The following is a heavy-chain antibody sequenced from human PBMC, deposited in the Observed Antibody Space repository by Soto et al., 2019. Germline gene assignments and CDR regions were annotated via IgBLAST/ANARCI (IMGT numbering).Heavy chain of an antibody. CDR1: GGFISSSSYY. Sequence: SETLSLTCTVSGGFISSSSYYWGWIRQPPGKGLEWIGSIYYSGSTYYNPSLKSRVTISVDTSKNQFSLKLSSVTAADTAVYYCAREEIVLVPAAVYYYYGMDVWGQGTTVT. CDR3: AREEIVLVPAAVYYYYGMDV. CDR2: IYYSGST. J-gene: IGHJ6*02. D-gene: IGHD2-2*01. V-gene: IGHV4-39*02.